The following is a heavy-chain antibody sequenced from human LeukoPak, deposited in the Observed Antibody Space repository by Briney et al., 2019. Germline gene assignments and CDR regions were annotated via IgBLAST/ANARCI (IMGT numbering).Heavy chain of an antibody. CDR3: ATMGEQWLLKDI. CDR2: ISSSNSFK. Sequence: GGSLRLSCAASGFTFSTYNMNWVRQAPGKGLEWVASISSSNSFKNYADSVKGRFTISRDNAQNSLYLQMSSLRAEDTGLYYCATMGEQWLLKDIWGQGTMVIVSS. D-gene: IGHD6-19*01. J-gene: IGHJ3*02. CDR1: GFTFSTYN. V-gene: IGHV3-21*01.